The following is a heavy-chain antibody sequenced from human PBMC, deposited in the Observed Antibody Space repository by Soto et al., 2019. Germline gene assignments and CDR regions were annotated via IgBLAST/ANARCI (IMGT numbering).Heavy chain of an antibody. J-gene: IGHJ3*02. Sequence: GGSLRLSCAASGFTFSNYWMSWVRQAPGKGLEWVANIKQDGSQKWYVDSVKGRFTISRDNVKNSLYLQMNSLRAEDTAVYYCARGDYYDTSGPFSDAFDIWGRGTMVTVSS. D-gene: IGHD3-22*01. V-gene: IGHV3-7*04. CDR3: ARGDYYDTSGPFSDAFDI. CDR1: GFTFSNYW. CDR2: IKQDGSQK.